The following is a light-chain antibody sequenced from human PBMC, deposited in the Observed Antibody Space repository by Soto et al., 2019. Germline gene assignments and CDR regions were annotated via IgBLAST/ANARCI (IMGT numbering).Light chain of an antibody. J-gene: IGKJ1*01. CDR1: QDISSY. CDR3: QNYNSYPRT. CDR2: GAS. V-gene: IGKV1-8*01. Sequence: AIRMTQSPSSLSASTGDRVTITCRASQDISSYLAWYRQRPGEPPKLLIYGASTIQSEVPSRFSGSGSGTDFTLTINCLQSEDFAIYYCQNYNSYPRTFGQGTKVEVK.